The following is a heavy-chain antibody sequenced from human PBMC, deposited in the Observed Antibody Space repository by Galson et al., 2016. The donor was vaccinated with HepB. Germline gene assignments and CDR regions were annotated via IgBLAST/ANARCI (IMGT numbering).Heavy chain of an antibody. J-gene: IGHJ5*02. CDR2: IRADGTAN. CDR3: ARENFWKLDQ. D-gene: IGHD3-3*01. V-gene: IGHV3-7*03. CDR1: GFSFSRYW. Sequence: SLRLSCAASGFSFSRYWMAWVRQAPGKGLEWVGNIRADGTANDYVGSVKGRFTMSRDNAQESLFLQMTSLRVDDTAVYYCARENFWKLDQWGQGTLVTVSS.